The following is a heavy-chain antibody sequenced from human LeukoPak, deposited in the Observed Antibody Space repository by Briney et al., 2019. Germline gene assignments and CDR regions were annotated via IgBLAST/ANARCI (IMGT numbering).Heavy chain of an antibody. CDR3: VKDSLRTVPKASFDS. J-gene: IGHJ4*02. D-gene: IGHD2-2*01. Sequence: PGGSLRLSCAASGFMFSKYGIHWVRQAPGKGLEWVAFIRYDGSNKYYADSVKGRFTISRDNSKNTLFLQMNSLRAEDRAVYYCVKDSLRTVPKASFDSWGQGTLVTVSS. CDR2: IRYDGSNK. CDR1: GFMFSKYG. V-gene: IGHV3-30*02.